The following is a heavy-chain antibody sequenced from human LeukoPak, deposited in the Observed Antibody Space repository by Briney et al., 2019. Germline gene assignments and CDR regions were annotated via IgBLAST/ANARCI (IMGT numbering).Heavy chain of an antibody. CDR3: ARAGYSSGWYYYYHMDV. CDR1: GYTFTSYG. CDR2: INPNSGGT. Sequence: ASVKVSCRASGYTFTSYGISWVRQAPGQGLEWMGWINPNSGGTNYAQKFQGRVTMTRDTSISTAYMELSRLRSDDTAVYYCARAGYSSGWYYYYHMDVWGKGTTVTISS. V-gene: IGHV1-2*02. D-gene: IGHD6-19*01. J-gene: IGHJ6*03.